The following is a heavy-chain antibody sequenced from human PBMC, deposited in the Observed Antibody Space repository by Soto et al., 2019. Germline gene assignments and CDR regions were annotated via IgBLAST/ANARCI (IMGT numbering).Heavy chain of an antibody. CDR2: IWYDGRNK. Sequence: QVQLVESGGGVVQPGRSLRLSCAASGFTFSSYGMHWVLQAPGKTLARVVVIWYDGRNKYYADSVTGRFPISRDNSKNAMYLHMNSERAEDTAVYYCARDCGGSRHVYYYYGMEVWGLGTTVTVSS. D-gene: IGHD3-16*01. V-gene: IGHV3-33*01. J-gene: IGHJ6*02. CDR1: GFTFSSYG. CDR3: ARDCGGSRHVYYYYGMEV.